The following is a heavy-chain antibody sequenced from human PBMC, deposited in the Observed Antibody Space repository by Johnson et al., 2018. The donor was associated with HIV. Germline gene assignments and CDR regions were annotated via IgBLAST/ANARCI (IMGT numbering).Heavy chain of an antibody. D-gene: IGHD3-22*01. CDR2: TRNKANSYTT. Sequence: VQLVESGGGLVKPGGSLRLSCAASGFTFSDYYMSWIRQAPGKGLEWVGRTRNKANSYTTEYAASVKGRFTISRDNAKNSLYLQMNSLRAEDTALYYYDSSAYPTLDTFDIWGQGTMVTVSS. CDR1: GFTFSDYY. V-gene: IGHV3-72*01. CDR3: DSSAYPTLDTFDI. J-gene: IGHJ3*02.